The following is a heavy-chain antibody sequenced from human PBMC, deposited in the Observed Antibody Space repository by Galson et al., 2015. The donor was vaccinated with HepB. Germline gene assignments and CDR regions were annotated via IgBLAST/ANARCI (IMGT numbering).Heavy chain of an antibody. CDR3: ASSIPGPLYCSGGSCYPHYGMDV. CDR2: IYPGDSDT. V-gene: IGHV5-51*01. Sequence: QSGAEVKKPGESLKISCKGSGYSFTSYWIGWVRQMPGKGLEWMGIIYPGDSDTRYSPSFQGQVTISADKSISTAYLQWSSLKASDTAMYYCASSIPGPLYCSGGSCYPHYGMDVWGQGTTVTVSS. CDR1: GYSFTSYW. J-gene: IGHJ6*02. D-gene: IGHD2-15*01.